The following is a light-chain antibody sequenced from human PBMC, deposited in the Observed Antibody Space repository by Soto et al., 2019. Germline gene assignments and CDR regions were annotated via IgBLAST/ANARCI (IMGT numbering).Light chain of an antibody. V-gene: IGKV1-5*01. CDR1: QSISTF. CDR2: DAS. CDR3: QQYNSYSRT. Sequence: DIQMTQSPSTLSASVGDRVTITCRASQSISTFLAWYQQKPGKAPKFLIYDASSLESGVPSRFSGSGSGTEFTLTISSLQPDDFATYYCQQYNSYSRTFGQGTKVDI. J-gene: IGKJ1*01.